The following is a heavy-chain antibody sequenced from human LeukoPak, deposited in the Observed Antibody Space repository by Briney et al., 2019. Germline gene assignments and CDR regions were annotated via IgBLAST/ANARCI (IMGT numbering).Heavy chain of an antibody. CDR2: ISTSSTYI. Sequence: NPGGSLRLSCAASGFTFSDYNTNWVRQAPGKGLEWVSVISTSSTYIYYADSVKGRFTISRDNAKNSLYLQMNSLRAEDTAVYYCAGAGIAVAGNAEYFQHWGQGTLVTVSS. CDR3: AGAGIAVAGNAEYFQH. J-gene: IGHJ1*01. D-gene: IGHD6-19*01. V-gene: IGHV3-21*06. CDR1: GFTFSDYN.